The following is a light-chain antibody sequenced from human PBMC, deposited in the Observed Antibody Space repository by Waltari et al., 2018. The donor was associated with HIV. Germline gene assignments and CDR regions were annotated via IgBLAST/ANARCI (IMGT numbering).Light chain of an antibody. CDR2: DAS. V-gene: IGKV3D-20*01. CDR3: QQYGSSLHS. J-gene: IGKJ2*03. Sequence: EIVLTQSPATLSLSPGERATLSCGASQSVSSSYLAWYQQKPGLAPSLLIYDASRRATGIPDRFSGRGSGTDFTLTISRLEPEDFAVYYCQQYGSSLHSFGQGTKLEIK. CDR1: QSVSSSY.